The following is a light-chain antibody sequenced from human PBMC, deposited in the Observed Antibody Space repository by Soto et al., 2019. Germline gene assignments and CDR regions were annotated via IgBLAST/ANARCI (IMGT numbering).Light chain of an antibody. Sequence: AVVTQEPSLTVFPGGTVTLTCGSSTGAVTNGHYPYWFQQKPGQAPRTLIYDTTNRHSWTPARFSGSLLGGKAALTLSGAQPEDEAEYYCLLSYNGPYVFGTGTKVTVL. CDR3: LLSYNGPYV. V-gene: IGLV7-46*01. J-gene: IGLJ1*01. CDR2: DTT. CDR1: TGAVTNGHY.